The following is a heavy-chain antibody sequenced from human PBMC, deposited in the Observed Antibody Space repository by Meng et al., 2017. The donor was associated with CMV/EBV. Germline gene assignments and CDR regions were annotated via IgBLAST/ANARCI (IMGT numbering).Heavy chain of an antibody. V-gene: IGHV4-39*01. Sequence: SETLSLTCTVSGGSISSSSYYWGWIRQPPGKGLEWIGSSYYSGSTYYNPSLKSRVTISVDTSKNQFSLKLSSVTAADTAVYYCARREHGGYSYGYVYSSSWYRSWFDPWGQGTLVTVSS. J-gene: IGHJ5*02. D-gene: IGHD5-18*01. CDR3: ARREHGGYSYGYVYSSSWYRSWFDP. CDR1: GGSISSSSYY. CDR2: SYYSGST.